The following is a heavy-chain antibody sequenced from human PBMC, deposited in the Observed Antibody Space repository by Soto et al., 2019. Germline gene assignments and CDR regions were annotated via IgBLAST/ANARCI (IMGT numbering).Heavy chain of an antibody. Sequence: QVQLQESGPGLVKPSQTLSLTCTVSGGSISSGDYYWSWIRQPPGKGLEWIGYIYYSGSTYYTPSLTSRFTISVDTSKSQFSLKLSSVTAADTAVYYCARVWWYLGWYFDLWGRGTLVTVSS. V-gene: IGHV4-30-4*01. D-gene: IGHD2-15*01. CDR1: GGSISSGDYY. CDR2: IYYSGST. J-gene: IGHJ2*01. CDR3: ARVWWYLGWYFDL.